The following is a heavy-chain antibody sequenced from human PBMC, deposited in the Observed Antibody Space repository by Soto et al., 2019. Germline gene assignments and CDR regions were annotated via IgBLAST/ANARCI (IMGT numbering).Heavy chain of an antibody. D-gene: IGHD3-10*01. CDR2: ISRSSSYI. V-gene: IGHV3-21*01. J-gene: IGHJ5*02. Sequence: PWGSLRLFSDASVFTFSSYSMNRVRQAPGKGLDWVSSISRSSSYIYYADSVKGRFTISRDNAKNSLYLQMNRLRAEDTAVYYCARDTIIAMVRGVINWFDPWGQGTMVTVSS. CDR1: VFTFSSYS. CDR3: ARDTIIAMVRGVINWFDP.